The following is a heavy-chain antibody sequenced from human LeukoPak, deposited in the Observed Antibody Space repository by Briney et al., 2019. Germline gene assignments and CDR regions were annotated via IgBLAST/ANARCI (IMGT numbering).Heavy chain of an antibody. D-gene: IGHD6-13*01. CDR3: ARVGEDSSSWYYNWFDP. Sequence: ASVKVSCKASGYTFTGYYMHWVRQAPGQGLEWMGWINPNSGGTNYAQKFQGRVTMTRDTSTSTAYMELSRLRSDDTAVYYCARVGEDSSSWYYNWFDPWGQGTLVTVSS. CDR1: GYTFTGYY. CDR2: INPNSGGT. J-gene: IGHJ5*02. V-gene: IGHV1-2*02.